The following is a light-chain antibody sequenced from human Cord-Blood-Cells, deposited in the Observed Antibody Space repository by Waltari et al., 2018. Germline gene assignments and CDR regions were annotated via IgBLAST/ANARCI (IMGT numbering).Light chain of an antibody. Sequence: DIQMTQYPSSMSASVGERVTITCRASQSISSHLNWYEQKPGKAPKLLIYSASSLKSGVPSRFSGSGSGTDFTLTISSLQPEDFATYYCQQSYSTPYTFGQGTKLEIK. CDR1: QSISSH. V-gene: IGKV1-39*01. CDR2: SAS. CDR3: QQSYSTPYT. J-gene: IGKJ2*01.